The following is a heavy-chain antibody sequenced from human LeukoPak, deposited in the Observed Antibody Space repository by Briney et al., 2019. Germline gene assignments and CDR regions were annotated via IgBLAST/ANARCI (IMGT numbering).Heavy chain of an antibody. CDR3: VWGSGYYYFP. CDR1: GFTISSYG. V-gene: IGHV3-21*01. D-gene: IGHD3-22*01. CDR2: ISSCSSYI. Sequence: PGGSLRLSCAGSGFTISSYGMSWVRQAPGRGLEWVSSISSCSSYIYYADSVKGRFTISRDNAKNSLYLQMNSLRAEDTAVYYCVWGSGYYYFPWGQGTLVTVSS. J-gene: IGHJ4*02.